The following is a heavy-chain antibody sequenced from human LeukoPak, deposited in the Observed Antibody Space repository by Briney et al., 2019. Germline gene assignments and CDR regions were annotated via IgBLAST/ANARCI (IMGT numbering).Heavy chain of an antibody. CDR1: GFTVSSNY. V-gene: IGHV3-53*01. Sequence: GGSLRLSCAASGFTVSSNYMSWVRQASGKGLEWVSDIYSGGSTYYADSVKGRFTISRDNSKNTLYLQMNSLRAEDTAVYYCARGGYSSSWPFDYWGQGTLVTVSS. CDR2: IYSGGST. D-gene: IGHD6-13*01. CDR3: ARGGYSSSWPFDY. J-gene: IGHJ4*02.